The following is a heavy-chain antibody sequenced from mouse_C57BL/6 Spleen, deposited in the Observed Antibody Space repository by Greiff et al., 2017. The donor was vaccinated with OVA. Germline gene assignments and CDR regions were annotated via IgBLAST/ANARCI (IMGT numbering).Heavy chain of an antibody. J-gene: IGHJ2*01. CDR3: ARDSNYMLDY. CDR2: ISSGSSTI. Sequence: EVQVVESGGGLVKPGGSLKLSCAASGFTFSDYGMHWVRQAPEKGLEWVAYISSGSSTIYYADTVKGRFTISRDNAKNTLFLQMTSLRSEDTAMYYCARDSNYMLDYWGQGTTLTVSS. V-gene: IGHV5-17*01. CDR1: GFTFSDYG. D-gene: IGHD2-5*01.